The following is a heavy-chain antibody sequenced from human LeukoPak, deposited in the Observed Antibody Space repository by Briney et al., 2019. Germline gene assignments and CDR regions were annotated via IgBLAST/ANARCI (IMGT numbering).Heavy chain of an antibody. CDR2: ISYDGSNK. V-gene: IGHV3-30*18. Sequence: PGGSLRLSCAASGFTSSSYGMHWVRQAPGKGLEWVAVISYDGSNKYYADSVKGRFTISRDNSKNTLYLQMNSLRAEDTAVYYCAKDRRPLSYYYYGMDVWGQGTTVTVSS. J-gene: IGHJ6*02. CDR3: AKDRRPLSYYYYGMDV. D-gene: IGHD3-16*02. CDR1: GFTSSSYG.